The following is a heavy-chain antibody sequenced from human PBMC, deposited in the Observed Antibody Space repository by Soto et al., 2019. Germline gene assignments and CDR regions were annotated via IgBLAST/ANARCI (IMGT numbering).Heavy chain of an antibody. CDR3: ARTHSPYIWGSYRLSPLYYYYYMDV. V-gene: IGHV1-8*01. CDR2: MNPNSGNT. J-gene: IGHJ6*03. Sequence: ASVKVSCKASGYTFTCYYINWVRQATGQGLEWMGWMNPNSGNTGYAQKFQGRVTMTRNTSISTAYMELSSLRSEDTAVYYCARTHSPYIWGSYRLSPLYYYYYMDVWGKGTTVTVSS. D-gene: IGHD3-16*02. CDR1: GYTFTCYY.